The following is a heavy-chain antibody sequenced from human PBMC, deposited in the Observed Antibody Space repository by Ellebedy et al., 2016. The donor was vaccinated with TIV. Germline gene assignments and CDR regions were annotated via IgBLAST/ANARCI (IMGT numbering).Heavy chain of an antibody. Sequence: AASVKVSCKASGYTFTGYYIHWVRHAPGQGLEWMGWINPYSSNTDNTKKFQGSVTMTRNTSISTAYLELRRLTSADTAVYYCARAGASIPTVTPRQWLAYFDSWGQGTLVTVSS. D-gene: IGHD6-19*01. CDR3: ARAGASIPTVTPRQWLAYFDS. CDR1: GYTFTGYY. V-gene: IGHV1-2*02. J-gene: IGHJ4*02. CDR2: INPYSSNT.